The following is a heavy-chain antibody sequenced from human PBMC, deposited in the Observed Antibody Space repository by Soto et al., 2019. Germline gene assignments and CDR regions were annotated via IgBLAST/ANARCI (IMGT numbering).Heavy chain of an antibody. CDR1: GGAISGYY. J-gene: IGHJ5*02. Sequence: SATLSLTCTVTGGAISGYYWTGIRQSDGEGLEWIGRIYSSGSTNYNPSLKSRVTISLDTSMNYFSLRLSSVTAADTAVYYCARGQRFPDSFFLWGQGTWITVSS. V-gene: IGHV4-4*07. D-gene: IGHD6-25*01. CDR2: IYSSGST. CDR3: ARGQRFPDSFFL.